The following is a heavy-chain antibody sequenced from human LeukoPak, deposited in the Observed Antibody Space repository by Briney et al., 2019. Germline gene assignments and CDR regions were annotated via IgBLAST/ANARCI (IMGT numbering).Heavy chain of an antibody. CDR3: ARDQYYGSGSLMDV. CDR2: IYYSGST. D-gene: IGHD3-10*01. J-gene: IGHJ6*04. CDR1: GGSISSYY. Sequence: SETLSLTCTVSGGSISSYYWSWIRQPPGKGLEWIGYIYYSGSTNYNPSLKSRVTISVDTTKNQFSLKLRSVTAADTAVYYCARDQYYGSGSLMDVWGKGTTVTISS. V-gene: IGHV4-59*01.